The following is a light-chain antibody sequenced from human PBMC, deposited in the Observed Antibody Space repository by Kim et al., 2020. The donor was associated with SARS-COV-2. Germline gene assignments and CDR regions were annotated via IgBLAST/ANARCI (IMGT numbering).Light chain of an antibody. J-gene: IGKJ1*01. CDR3: QQRSNWLWT. CDR1: QSVSSY. V-gene: IGKV3-11*01. Sequence: LPPGERATLSCRASQSVSSYLAWYQQKPGQAPRRLIYDASNRATGIPARFSGSGSGTDFTLTISSLEPEDFAVYYCQQRSNWLWTFGQGTKVDIK. CDR2: DAS.